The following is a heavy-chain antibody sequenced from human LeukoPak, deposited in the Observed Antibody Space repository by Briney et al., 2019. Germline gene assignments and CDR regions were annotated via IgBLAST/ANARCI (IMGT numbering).Heavy chain of an antibody. CDR3: ARYYGSGSYCRLHAFDI. Sequence: SETLSLTCTVSGGSISSYYWSWIRQPPGKGLEWIGYIYYSGSTNYNPSLKSRVTISVDTSKNQFSLKLSSVTAADTAVYYCARYYGSGSYCRLHAFDIWGQGTMVTVSS. V-gene: IGHV4-59*08. CDR1: GGSISSYY. CDR2: IYYSGST. J-gene: IGHJ3*02. D-gene: IGHD3-10*01.